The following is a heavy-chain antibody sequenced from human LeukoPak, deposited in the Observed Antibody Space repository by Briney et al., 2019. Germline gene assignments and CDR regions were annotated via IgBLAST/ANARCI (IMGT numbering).Heavy chain of an antibody. J-gene: IGHJ3*02. D-gene: IGHD3-22*01. CDR1: GFNFDDYA. CDR3: TKEVQRWHSYFYRPSYALDI. Sequence: QSGGSLRLSCAVSGFNFDDYAIHWVRQGPGKGLEWVAGISAKGGFISYGESVKGRFTISRDNPRNSVFLQMNFLRAEDMAMYFCTKEVQRWHSYFYRPSYALDIWGQGTMVTVPS. CDR2: ISAKGGFI. V-gene: IGHV3-9*03.